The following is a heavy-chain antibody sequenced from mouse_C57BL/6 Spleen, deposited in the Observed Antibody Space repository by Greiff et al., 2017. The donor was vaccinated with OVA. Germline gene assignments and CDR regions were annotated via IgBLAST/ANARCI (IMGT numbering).Heavy chain of an antibody. J-gene: IGHJ1*03. V-gene: IGHV3-6*01. CDR2: ISYDGSN. CDR3: ARDKALYYDYDGWYFDV. D-gene: IGHD2-4*01. CDR1: GYSITSGYY. Sequence: EVKLMESGPGLVKPSQSLSLTCSVTGYSITSGYYWNWIRQFPGNKLEWMGYISYDGSNNYNPSLKNRISITRDTSKNQFFLKLNSVTTEDTATYYCARDKALYYDYDGWYFDVWGTGTTVTVSS.